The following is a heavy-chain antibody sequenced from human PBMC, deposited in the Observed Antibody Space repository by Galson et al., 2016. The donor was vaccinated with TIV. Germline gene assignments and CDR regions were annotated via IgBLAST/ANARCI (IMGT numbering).Heavy chain of an antibody. CDR3: AIYDSSGYYSAEFVQQ. CDR1: GGTLSRFT. V-gene: IGHV1-69*02. CDR2: IIPLLGIG. D-gene: IGHD3-22*01. Sequence: SVKVSCKASGGTLSRFTVSWVRQAPGQGLEWMGRIIPLLGIGNHAQKFQNRVAITADRSTSAAYMELSSLKSEDAAVYYCAIYDSSGYYSAEFVQQWGRGTLLIVSS. J-gene: IGHJ1*01.